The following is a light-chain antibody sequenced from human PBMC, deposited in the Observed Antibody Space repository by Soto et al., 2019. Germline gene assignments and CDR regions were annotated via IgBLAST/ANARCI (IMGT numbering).Light chain of an antibody. CDR3: QQHSHWPPWT. J-gene: IGKJ1*01. CDR2: GAS. CDR1: QSLDSN. V-gene: IGKV3-11*01. Sequence: EIVVTHSPATLSVSPGERATLSCRASQSLDSNLAWYRQKPGQAPRLLIYGASNRATGIPARFSGSGSGTDFTLTISNLEPEDFAVYYCQQHSHWPPWTFGQGTRVEIQ.